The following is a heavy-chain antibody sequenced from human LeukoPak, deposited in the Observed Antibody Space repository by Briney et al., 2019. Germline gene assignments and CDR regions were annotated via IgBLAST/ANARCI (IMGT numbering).Heavy chain of an antibody. CDR3: ARVTAVAAVYFFDS. CDR1: RFTFSNYW. Sequence: PGGSLRLSCAASRFTFSNYWMSWVRQAPGKGLEWVANIKDDGREKYYVDSVKGRFTISRDNAKNSLYLQMNSLGGEDTAVYYCARVTAVAAVYFFDSWGQGTLVTVSS. V-gene: IGHV3-7*05. J-gene: IGHJ4*01. D-gene: IGHD6-19*01. CDR2: IKDDGREK.